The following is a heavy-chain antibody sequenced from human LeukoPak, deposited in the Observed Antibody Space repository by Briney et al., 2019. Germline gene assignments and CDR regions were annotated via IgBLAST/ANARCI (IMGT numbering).Heavy chain of an antibody. CDR1: GGSISSGGYY. J-gene: IGHJ3*02. CDR2: IYYSGST. Sequence: SETLSLTCTVSGGSISSGGYYWSWIRQHPGKGLEWIGYIYYSGSTYYNPSLKSRVTISVDASKNQFSLKLSSVTAADTAVYYCARGTDIVVHDAFDIWGQGTMVTVSS. CDR3: ARGTDIVVHDAFDI. D-gene: IGHD5-12*01. V-gene: IGHV4-31*03.